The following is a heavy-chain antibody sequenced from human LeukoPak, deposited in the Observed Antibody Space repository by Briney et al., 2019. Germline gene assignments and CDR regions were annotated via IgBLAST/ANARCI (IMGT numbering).Heavy chain of an antibody. CDR2: IYTSGST. J-gene: IGHJ5*02. CDR1: GGSFSGYY. Sequence: PSETLSLTCAVYGGSFSGYYWSWIRQPAGKGLEWIGRIYTSGSTNYNPSLKSRVTISVDTSKNQFSLKLSSVTAADTAVYYCARDPRLDYYGSGSYYPWGQGTLVTVSS. V-gene: IGHV4-59*10. CDR3: ARDPRLDYYGSGSYYP. D-gene: IGHD3-10*01.